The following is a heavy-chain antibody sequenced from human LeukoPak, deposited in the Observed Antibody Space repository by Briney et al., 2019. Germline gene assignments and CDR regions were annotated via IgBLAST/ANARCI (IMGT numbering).Heavy chain of an antibody. J-gene: IGHJ4*02. Sequence: SETLSLTCTVSGGSISSSSYSWGWIRQPPGKGLEWIGSVYYSGNTYYNASLKSQVSISIDTSKNRFSLKLTSVTAADTAVYYCARQTGSGLFILPGGQGTLVTVSS. V-gene: IGHV4-39*01. CDR1: GGSISSSSYS. D-gene: IGHD3/OR15-3a*01. CDR2: VYYSGNT. CDR3: ARQTGSGLFILP.